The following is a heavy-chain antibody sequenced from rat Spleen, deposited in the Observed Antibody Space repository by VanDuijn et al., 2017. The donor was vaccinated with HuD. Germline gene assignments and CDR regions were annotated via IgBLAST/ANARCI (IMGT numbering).Heavy chain of an antibody. Sequence: EVQLVESGGGLVQPGRSLKLSCAASGFTFSSFAMAWVRQAPTKGLEWVAYINTGGGSTYYRDSVKGRFTISGDNARSTLYRQMDGLRSEDTATYYCTTARNVPSYWYFDFWGPGTMVTVSS. CDR3: TTARNVPSYWYFDF. V-gene: IGHV5-27*01. CDR1: GFTFSSFA. J-gene: IGHJ1*01. CDR2: INTGGGST.